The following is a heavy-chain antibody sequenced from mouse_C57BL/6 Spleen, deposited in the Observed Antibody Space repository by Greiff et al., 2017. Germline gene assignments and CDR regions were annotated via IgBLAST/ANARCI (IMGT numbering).Heavy chain of an antibody. D-gene: IGHD2-1*01. CDR1: GYTFTSYW. Sequence: VQLQQPGAELVRPGTSVKLSCKASGYTFTSYWLHWVKQRPGQGLEWIGVIDPSDSYTNYNQKFKGKATLTVDTSSSTAYMQLSSLTSEDSAVYYCARRGNYPHLYFDVWGTGTTVTVSS. CDR3: ARRGNYPHLYFDV. V-gene: IGHV1-59*01. CDR2: IDPSDSYT. J-gene: IGHJ1*03.